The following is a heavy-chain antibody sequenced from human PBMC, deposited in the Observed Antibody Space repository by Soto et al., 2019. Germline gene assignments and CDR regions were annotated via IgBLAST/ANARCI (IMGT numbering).Heavy chain of an antibody. CDR1: GGSISSYY. D-gene: IGHD3-22*01. CDR3: ARPSRSGYYWGGAFDI. CDR2: IYYSGST. Sequence: QVQLQESGPGLVKPSETLSLTCTVSGGSISSYYWSWIRQPPGKGLEWIGYIYYSGSTNYNPSLKSRVTISVDTSKTQFSLVLSAVTAADTAVYYCARPSRSGYYWGGAFDIWGQGTMVTVSS. J-gene: IGHJ3*02. V-gene: IGHV4-59*01.